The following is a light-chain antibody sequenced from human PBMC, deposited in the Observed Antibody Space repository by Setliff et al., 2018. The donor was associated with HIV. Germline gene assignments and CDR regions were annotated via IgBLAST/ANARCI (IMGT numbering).Light chain of an antibody. J-gene: IGLJ1*01. CDR2: QAT. CDR1: SNDVGRYDL. V-gene: IGLV2-23*01. Sequence: QSVLAQPASVSGSPGQSITISCTGTSNDVGRYDLVSWYQQHPARAPKLIIYQATRRPSGVSNRFSGSKSGNVASLTISGLQAEDEADYYCCSNTDSNAFVFGTGTKVTVL. CDR3: CSNTDSNAFV.